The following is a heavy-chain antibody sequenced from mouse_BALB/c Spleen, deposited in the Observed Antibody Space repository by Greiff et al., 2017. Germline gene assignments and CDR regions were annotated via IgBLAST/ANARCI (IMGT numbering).Heavy chain of an antibody. CDR1: GFNIKDTY. CDR2: IDPANGNT. Sequence: VQLKQSGAELVKPGASVKLSCTASGFNIKDTYMHWVKQRPEQGLEWIGRIDPANGNTKYDPKFQGKATITADTSSNTAYLQLSSLTSEDTAVYYCARSAYGNYIYYAMDYWGQGTSVTVSS. CDR3: ARSAYGNYIYYAMDY. J-gene: IGHJ4*01. V-gene: IGHV14-3*02. D-gene: IGHD2-10*02.